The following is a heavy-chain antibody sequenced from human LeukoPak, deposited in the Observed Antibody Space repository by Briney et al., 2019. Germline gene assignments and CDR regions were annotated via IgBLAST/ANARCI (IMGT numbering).Heavy chain of an antibody. CDR3: AKDRRSNSWLGAFDI. V-gene: IGHV3-23*01. Sequence: GGSLRLSCAASGLTFSSYAMSWVRQAPGKGLEWVSVISGSGGNTYYADSVKGRFTISRDNSKNTLYLQMNSLRAEDTAVYYCAKDRRSNSWLGAFDIWGQGTMVTVSS. D-gene: IGHD6-13*01. CDR1: GLTFSSYA. CDR2: ISGSGGNT. J-gene: IGHJ3*02.